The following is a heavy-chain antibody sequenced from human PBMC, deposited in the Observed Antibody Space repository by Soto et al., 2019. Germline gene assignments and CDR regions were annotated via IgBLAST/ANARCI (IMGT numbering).Heavy chain of an antibody. CDR2: INRNGNYT. J-gene: IGHJ4*02. V-gene: IGHV3-11*05. CDR1: GFVFSDYY. Sequence: QVQLVQSGGGLVKPGGSLRLSCTASGFVFSDYYIAWIRQAPGKGLEWISYINRNGNYTNYADSVKGRFTISRDNAKNSLHLQMNSLRAEDTAVYYCARQLVNNPDYWGQGTLVTVSS. D-gene: IGHD6-13*01. CDR3: ARQLVNNPDY.